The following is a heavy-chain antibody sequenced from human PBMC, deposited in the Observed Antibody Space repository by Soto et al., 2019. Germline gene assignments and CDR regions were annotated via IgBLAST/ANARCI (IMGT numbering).Heavy chain of an antibody. V-gene: IGHV4-59*01. Sequence: SETLALTCTVSGGSISYYYWGWIRQPPGKGLEWMWRIYYSGTTHYNPSVKRRFTISVDTSMNQFSLNLDYVTAVDSAVYYCVRGGYVHAFDYWGQGALVTRSS. CDR2: IYYSGTT. J-gene: IGHJ4*02. CDR3: VRGGYVHAFDY. D-gene: IGHD5-12*01. CDR1: GGSISYYY.